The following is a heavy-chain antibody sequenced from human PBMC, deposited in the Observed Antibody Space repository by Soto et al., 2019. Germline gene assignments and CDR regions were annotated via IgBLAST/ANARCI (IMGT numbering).Heavy chain of an antibody. CDR2: INPNSGGT. CDR1: GYTFTGYY. CDR3: AREPAISGWGYYYYGMDV. J-gene: IGHJ6*02. Sequence: ASVKVSCKASGYTFTGYYMHWVRQAPGQGPEWMGWINPNSGGTNYAQKFQGRVTMTRDTSISTAYMELSRLRSDDTAVYYCAREPAISGWGYYYYGMDVWGQGTTVTVSS. D-gene: IGHD6-19*01. V-gene: IGHV1-2*02.